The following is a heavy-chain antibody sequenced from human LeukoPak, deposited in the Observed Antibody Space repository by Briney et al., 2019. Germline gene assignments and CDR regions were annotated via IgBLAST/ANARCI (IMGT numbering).Heavy chain of an antibody. Sequence: PSETLSLTCAVYGGSFSGYYWSWIRQAPGKGLEWVANIKQDGSEKYYVDSVKGRFTISRDNAKNSLYLQMNSLRAEDTAVYYCARDRRGVGYRPQYYYYYYMDVWGKGTTVTVSS. CDR2: IKQDGSEK. CDR1: GGSFSGYY. CDR3: ARDRRGVGYRPQYYYYYYMDV. J-gene: IGHJ6*03. V-gene: IGHV3-7*01. D-gene: IGHD5-24*01.